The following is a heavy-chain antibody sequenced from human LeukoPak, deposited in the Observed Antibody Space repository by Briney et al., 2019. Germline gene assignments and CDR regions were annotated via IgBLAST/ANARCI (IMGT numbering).Heavy chain of an antibody. V-gene: IGHV3-30*18. J-gene: IGHJ6*02. CDR3: AKEAQYSSGWTYYYYGMDV. CDR2: ISYDGSNK. D-gene: IGHD6-19*01. CDR1: GFTFSSYG. Sequence: QPGRSLRLSCAASGFTFSSYGMPWVRQAPGKGLEWVAVISYDGSNKYYADSVKGRFTISRDNSKNTLYLQMNSLRAEDTAVYYCAKEAQYSSGWTYYYYGMDVWGQGTTVTVSS.